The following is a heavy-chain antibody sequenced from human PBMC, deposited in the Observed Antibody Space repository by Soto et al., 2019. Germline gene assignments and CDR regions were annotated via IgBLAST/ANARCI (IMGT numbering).Heavy chain of an antibody. CDR1: GYSFTSFW. V-gene: IGHV5-10-1*01. J-gene: IGHJ5*02. D-gene: IGHD3-22*01. CDR2: IDPSDSET. Sequence: GESLKISCKGSGYSFTSFWISWVRQMPGKGLEWIGRIDPSDSETKYSPSFQGHVTFSADQSISTVYLQSSSLNASDTAVYYCARDRLPFAPWGEGTLVTVSS. CDR3: ARDRLPFAP.